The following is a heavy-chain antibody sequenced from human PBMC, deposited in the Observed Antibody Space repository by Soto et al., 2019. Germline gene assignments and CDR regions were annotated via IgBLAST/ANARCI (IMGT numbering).Heavy chain of an antibody. J-gene: IGHJ4*02. Sequence: EVHLVESGGGLMKPGESLRLSCAASGFTFSSAWFNWVRQAPGKWLEWVGRIKSQNDGGTTDYAAPVRDRFTISKDDAINTLYLQMNSLQTEDTGVYFCTADLPAFIPQVDSWGQGTLVTVSS. CDR1: GFTFSSAW. D-gene: IGHD3-3*02. CDR2: IKSQNDGGTT. V-gene: IGHV3-15*07. CDR3: TADLPAFIPQVDS.